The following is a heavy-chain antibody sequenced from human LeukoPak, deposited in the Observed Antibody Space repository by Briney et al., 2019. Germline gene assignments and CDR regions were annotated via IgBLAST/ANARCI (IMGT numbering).Heavy chain of an antibody. J-gene: IGHJ4*02. D-gene: IGHD3-22*01. Sequence: GASVKVSCKASGYTFTGYYMHWVRQAPGQGLEWMGWINPSSGGINYAQKFQGRVTMTRDTSITTAYMEVNRLRSDDTAVYFCAREYKSDSSGYEMYWGQGTLVTVSS. V-gene: IGHV1-2*02. CDR1: GYTFTGYY. CDR2: INPSSGGI. CDR3: AREYKSDSSGYEMY.